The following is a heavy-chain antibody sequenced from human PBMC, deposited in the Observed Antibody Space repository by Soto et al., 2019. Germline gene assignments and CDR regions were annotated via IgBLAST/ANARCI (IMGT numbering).Heavy chain of an antibody. V-gene: IGHV1-69*02. Sequence: QVQLVQSGAEVKKPGSSVKISCKASGGIFNRYSVSWVRQAPGQGLEWMGRIIPLFGITNYAQKFQRRVMITADKSTNTAYMEVNGLRSEDTSLYYCATFYGGDCTTTTCYGDFDYWGQGTLVTVTS. CDR1: GGIFNRYS. CDR3: ATFYGGDCTTTTCYGDFDY. CDR2: IIPLFGIT. D-gene: IGHD2-2*01. J-gene: IGHJ4*02.